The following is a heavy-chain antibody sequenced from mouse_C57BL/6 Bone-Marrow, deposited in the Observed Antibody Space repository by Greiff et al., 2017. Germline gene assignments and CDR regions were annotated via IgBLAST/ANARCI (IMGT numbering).Heavy chain of an antibody. CDR2: ISSGSGTI. CDR3: ARWLLRWYFDV. Sequence: EVQVVESGGGLVKPGGSLKLSCAASGFTFSDYGMHWVRQAPEQGLEWVAYISSGSGTIYYADTVKGRFTISRDKDKNTLFLQMTSLRSEDTAMYFCARWLLRWYFDVWGTGTTVTVSS. CDR1: GFTFSDYG. D-gene: IGHD2-3*01. V-gene: IGHV5-17*01. J-gene: IGHJ1*03.